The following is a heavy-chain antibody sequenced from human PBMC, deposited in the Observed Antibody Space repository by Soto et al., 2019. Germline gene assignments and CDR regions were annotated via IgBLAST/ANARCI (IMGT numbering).Heavy chain of an antibody. V-gene: IGHV3-30*18. Sequence: QVQLVESGGGVVQPGRSLRLSCAASGFTFSNFGIHWVRQAPGKGPEWLAAISYDGSTEVYVDSVKGRFTISRDNAKNTLYLQMNSLRLEDTAVYYCAKGASQNFDFVLNDWGPGTLVTVSS. CDR2: ISYDGSTE. J-gene: IGHJ4*02. D-gene: IGHD3-9*01. CDR3: AKGASQNFDFVLND. CDR1: GFTFSNFG.